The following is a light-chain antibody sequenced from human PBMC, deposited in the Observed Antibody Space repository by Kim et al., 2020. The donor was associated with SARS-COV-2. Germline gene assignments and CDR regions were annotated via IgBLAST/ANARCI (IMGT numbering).Light chain of an antibody. CDR3: QHYIRFPYT. CDR2: LAS. V-gene: IGKV1-5*03. CDR1: ESISNW. Sequence: SASVGDRVTIPCRASESISNWLAWYQQKPGKAPNRLIYLASTLESGVPSRFSGSGSGTEFTLTITSLQPDDFATYYCQHYIRFPYTFGQGTKLEI. J-gene: IGKJ2*01.